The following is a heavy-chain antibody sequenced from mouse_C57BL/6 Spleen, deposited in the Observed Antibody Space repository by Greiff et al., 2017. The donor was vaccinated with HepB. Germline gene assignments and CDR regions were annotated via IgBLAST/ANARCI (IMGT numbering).Heavy chain of an antibody. D-gene: IGHD1-1*01. Sequence: QVQLKQPGAELVKPGASVKLSCKASGYTFTSYWMHWVKQRPGQGLEWIGMIHPNSGSTNYNEKFKSKATLTVDKSSSTAYMQLSSLTSEDSAVYYCARCSTVESFDYWGQGTTLTVSS. CDR2: IHPNSGST. V-gene: IGHV1-64*01. CDR3: ARCSTVESFDY. CDR1: GYTFTSYW. J-gene: IGHJ2*01.